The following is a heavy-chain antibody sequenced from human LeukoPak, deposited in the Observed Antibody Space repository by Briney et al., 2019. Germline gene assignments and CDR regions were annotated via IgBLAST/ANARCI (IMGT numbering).Heavy chain of an antibody. Sequence: SETLSLTCTVSGGSISSYYWSWIRQPPGKGLEWIGYIYYSGSTNYNPSLKSRVTISVDTSKNQFSLKLSSVTAADTAVYYCARGGYQLTINYYYYMDVWGKGTTVTISS. CDR3: ARGGYQLTINYYYYMDV. V-gene: IGHV4-59*01. CDR2: IYYSGST. CDR1: GGSISSYY. J-gene: IGHJ6*03. D-gene: IGHD2-2*01.